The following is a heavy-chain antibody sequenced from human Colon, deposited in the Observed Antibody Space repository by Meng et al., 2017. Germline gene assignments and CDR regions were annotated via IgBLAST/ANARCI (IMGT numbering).Heavy chain of an antibody. Sequence: HQSAPGLVNPTRAHPLPTATPGCSFSSIRAGSNWIRQGPSRGPEGLGRTYYRPKYYNDDALSVKSRITINPDTSKTQFSLQLNSVTPEDTAIYSSARDLGDVRGGFDFWGQGTLVTVSS. CDR3: ARDLGDVRGGFDF. V-gene: IGHV6-1*02. D-gene: IGHD3-10*02. CDR2: TYYRPKYYN. CDR1: GCSFSSIRAG. J-gene: IGHJ4*02.